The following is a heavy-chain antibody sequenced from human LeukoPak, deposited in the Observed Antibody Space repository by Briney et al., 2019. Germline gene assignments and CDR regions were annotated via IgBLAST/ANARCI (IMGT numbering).Heavy chain of an antibody. CDR2: ISSSSSYI. V-gene: IGHV3-21*01. J-gene: IGHJ5*02. Sequence: GGSLRLSCAASGFTFSSYSMNWVRQAPGKGLEWVSSISSSSSYIYYADSVKGRFTISRDNAKNSLYLQMNSLRDEDTAVYYCARDAGSLYGSGSYTGFDPWGQGTLVTVSS. CDR1: GFTFSSYS. D-gene: IGHD3-10*01. CDR3: ARDAGSLYGSGSYTGFDP.